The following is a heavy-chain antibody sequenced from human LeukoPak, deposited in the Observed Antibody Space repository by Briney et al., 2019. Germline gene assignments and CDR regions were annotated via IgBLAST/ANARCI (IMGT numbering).Heavy chain of an antibody. Sequence: PSETLSLTCAVYGGSFSNYYWTWIRQPPGKGLEWIGEINHSGSTNYNPSFRSRVTISVDTSKNQFSLKLSSVTAADTAVYYCASSLSIFGVVPFDYWGQGTLVTVSS. D-gene: IGHD3-3*01. CDR3: ASSLSIFGVVPFDY. J-gene: IGHJ4*02. V-gene: IGHV4-34*01. CDR2: INHSGST. CDR1: GGSFSNYY.